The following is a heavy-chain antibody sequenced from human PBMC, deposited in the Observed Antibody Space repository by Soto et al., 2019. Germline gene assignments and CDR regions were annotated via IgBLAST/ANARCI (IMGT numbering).Heavy chain of an antibody. CDR2: INAGNGNT. CDR3: VRGKPSGNTANNWFDP. D-gene: IGHD1-7*01. J-gene: IGHJ5*02. Sequence: QVQLVQSGAEVKKPGASVKVYCKASGYTFTSYAMHWVRQAPGQRLEWMGWINAGNGNTKYSQKFQGRVTITRDTSARTAYLERSSGRSADTAVYYCVRGKPSGNTANNWFDPCGQGTLVTVSS. CDR1: GYTFTSYA. V-gene: IGHV1-3*01.